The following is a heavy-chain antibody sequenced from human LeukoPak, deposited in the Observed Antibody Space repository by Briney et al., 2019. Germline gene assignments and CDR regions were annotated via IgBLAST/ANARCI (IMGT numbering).Heavy chain of an antibody. CDR2: INHSGST. Sequence: KPSETLSLTCAVYGGSFSGYYWSWIRQPPGKGLEWIGEINHSGSTNYNPSLKSRVTISVDTSKNQFSLKLSSVIAADTAVYYCARGSYYGSGSYYSGDYFDYWGQGTLVTVPS. CDR1: GGSFSGYY. V-gene: IGHV4-34*01. J-gene: IGHJ4*02. D-gene: IGHD3-10*01. CDR3: ARGSYYGSGSYYSGDYFDY.